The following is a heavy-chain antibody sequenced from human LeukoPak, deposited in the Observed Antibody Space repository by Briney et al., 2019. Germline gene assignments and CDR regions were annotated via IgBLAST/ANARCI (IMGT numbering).Heavy chain of an antibody. CDR1: GFTFSSYA. CDR2: INSDGSST. J-gene: IGHJ4*02. Sequence: PGGSLRLSCAASGFTFSSYAMSWARQAPGKGLVWVSRINSDGSSTSYADSVKGRFTISRDNAKNTLYLQMNSLRAEDTAVYYCARTAGRTFDYWGQGTLVTVSS. CDR3: ARTAGRTFDY. D-gene: IGHD6-6*01. V-gene: IGHV3-74*01.